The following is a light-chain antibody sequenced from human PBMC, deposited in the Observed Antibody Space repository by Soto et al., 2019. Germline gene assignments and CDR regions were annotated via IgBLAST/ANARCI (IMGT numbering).Light chain of an antibody. CDR2: AAS. CDR3: QQSYSTPRT. J-gene: IGKJ1*01. V-gene: IGKV1-39*01. CDR1: QSISTY. Sequence: DIQMTQSPSSLSASVGDRVTITCRASQSISTYLNWYRQKPGKAPNLLIYAASSLQSGVPSRSSGSGSGTDFTLTISSLQPEDFATYYCQQSYSTPRTFGQGTKVDIK.